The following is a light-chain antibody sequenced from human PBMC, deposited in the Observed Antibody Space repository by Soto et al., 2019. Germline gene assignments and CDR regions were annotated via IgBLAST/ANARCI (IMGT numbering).Light chain of an antibody. Sequence: AIQLTQSPSSLSASVGDRVTITCRASQDIRGALAWYQQKPGKAPKILIYDVSTLESGVPSRFSGSSSGTDFTLTISSPQPVDFATYYCQQSNSYPITFGQGTRLEIK. J-gene: IGKJ5*01. V-gene: IGKV1-13*02. CDR1: QDIRGA. CDR3: QQSNSYPIT. CDR2: DVS.